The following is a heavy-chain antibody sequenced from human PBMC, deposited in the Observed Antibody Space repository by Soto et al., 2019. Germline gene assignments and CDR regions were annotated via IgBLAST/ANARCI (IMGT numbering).Heavy chain of an antibody. Sequence: EVQLVESGGGLVQPGGSLRLSCAASGFTFSSYSMNWVRQAPGKGLEWVSYISRSSSTIYYADSVKGRFTISRDNAKNSLYLLMNSLRDEDTAVYYCARVAGATLADYWGQGTLVTVSS. CDR2: ISRSSSTI. D-gene: IGHD1-26*01. J-gene: IGHJ4*02. CDR3: ARVAGATLADY. V-gene: IGHV3-48*02. CDR1: GFTFSSYS.